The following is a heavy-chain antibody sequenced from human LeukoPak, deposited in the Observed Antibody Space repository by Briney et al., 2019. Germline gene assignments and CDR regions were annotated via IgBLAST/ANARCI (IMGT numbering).Heavy chain of an antibody. CDR3: ARGSGWFDP. J-gene: IGHJ5*02. V-gene: IGHV4-34*01. CDR2: INHSGST. CDR1: GGSFSGYY. Sequence: SETLSLTCAVYGGSFSGYYWSWIRQPPGKGPEWIGEINHSGSTNYNPSLKSRVTISVDTSKNQFSLKLSSVTAADTAVYYCARGSGWFDPWGQGTLVTVSS.